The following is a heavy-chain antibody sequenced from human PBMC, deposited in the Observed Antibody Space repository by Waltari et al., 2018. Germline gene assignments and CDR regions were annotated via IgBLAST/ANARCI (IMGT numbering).Heavy chain of an antibody. D-gene: IGHD2-15*01. Sequence: QVQLVQSGAEVKKPGASVKVSCKASGYTFTGYYMHWVRQAPGQGLEWMGWINPNSGGTNYAQKFQGRVTMTRDTSISTAYMELSRLRSDDTAVYFCARSGRIVVVVAAKGRWFDPWGQGTLVTVSS. CDR3: ARSGRIVVVVAAKGRWFDP. CDR1: GYTFTGYY. CDR2: INPNSGGT. V-gene: IGHV1-2*02. J-gene: IGHJ5*02.